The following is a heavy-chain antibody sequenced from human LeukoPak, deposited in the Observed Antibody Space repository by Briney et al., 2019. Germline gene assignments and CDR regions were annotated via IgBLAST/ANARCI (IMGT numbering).Heavy chain of an antibody. CDR2: VYYSGST. V-gene: IGHV4-59*01. CDR3: ARLTSWFVLDY. CDR1: GGSISNYY. J-gene: IGHJ4*02. D-gene: IGHD1-1*01. Sequence: PSETLSLTCTVSGGSISNYYWSWIRQPPGKGLEWIGYVYYSGSTNYNPSLKSRVTISVDTSKNQFSLRLTSVTAADTAVYYCARLTSWFVLDYWGQGTLATVSS.